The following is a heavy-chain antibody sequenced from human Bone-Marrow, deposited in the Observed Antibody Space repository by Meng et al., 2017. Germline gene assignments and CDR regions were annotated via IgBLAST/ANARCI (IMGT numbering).Heavy chain of an antibody. Sequence: GSLRLSCTVSGGSISSSSYYWGWIRQPPGKGLEWIGSIYTSGSTNYNPSLKSRFTISRDNAKNSLYLQMNSLRAEDTALYYCASKGTSSSYDYWGQGTLVTVSS. CDR3: ASKGTSSSYDY. J-gene: IGHJ4*02. CDR2: IYTSGST. CDR1: GGSISSSSYY. V-gene: IGHV4-39*02. D-gene: IGHD6-13*01.